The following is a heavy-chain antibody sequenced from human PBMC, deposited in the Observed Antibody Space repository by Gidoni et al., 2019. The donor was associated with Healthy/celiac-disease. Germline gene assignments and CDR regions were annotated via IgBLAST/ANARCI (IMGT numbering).Heavy chain of an antibody. V-gene: IGHV2-5*01. Sequence: QITLKESGPTLLKPSQTLTLTCTLSGFSLSTSRVGVGWIRQPPVKALDWLALIYWNDDKRYTPSLKSRLTITKDTSKNQVVLTMTNMDPVETATYYCAHTGPQSVLEWFLDAFDIWGQGTMVTVSS. CDR2: IYWNDDK. CDR3: AHTGPQSVLEWFLDAFDI. CDR1: GFSLSTSRVG. J-gene: IGHJ3*02. D-gene: IGHD3-3*01.